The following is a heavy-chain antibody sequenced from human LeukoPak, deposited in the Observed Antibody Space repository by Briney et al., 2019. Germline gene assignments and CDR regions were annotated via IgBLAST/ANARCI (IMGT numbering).Heavy chain of an antibody. CDR2: ISGSGGST. V-gene: IGHV3-23*01. CDR1: GFTFSSYA. J-gene: IGHJ4*02. D-gene: IGHD3-9*01. Sequence: GGFLRLSCAASGFTFSSYAMSWVRQAPGKGLEWVSAISGSGGSTYYADSVKGRFTISRDNSKNTLYLQMNSLRAEDTAVYYCATLPNYDILTGYYYYFDYWGQGTLVTVSS. CDR3: ATLPNYDILTGYYYYFDY.